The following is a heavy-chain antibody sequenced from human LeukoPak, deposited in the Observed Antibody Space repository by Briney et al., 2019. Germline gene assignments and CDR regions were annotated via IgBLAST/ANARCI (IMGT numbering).Heavy chain of an antibody. Sequence: GGSLRLSCAASGFTFSSYWMSWVRQAPGKGLEWVANIKQDGSEKYYVDSVKGRFTISRDNAKNSLYLQMNSLRAEDTAVYYCARDRAIVVVSYFDYWGQGTLVTVSS. D-gene: IGHD3-22*01. J-gene: IGHJ4*02. CDR3: ARDRAIVVVSYFDY. V-gene: IGHV3-7*01. CDR2: IKQDGSEK. CDR1: GFTFSSYW.